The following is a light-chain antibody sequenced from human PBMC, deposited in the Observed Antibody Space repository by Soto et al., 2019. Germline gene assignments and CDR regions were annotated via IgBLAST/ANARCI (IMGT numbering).Light chain of an antibody. J-gene: IGKJ1*01. CDR1: QGSRND. CDR2: AAS. Sequence: DIQLTQSPSFLSASVGDRVTITCRASQGSRNDLGWYQQKPGKAPKLLIYAASSLQGGVTSRFRGSGSGPDFTLTISSLQPEDFATYYCQQTFTSPAFGKGTKVDI. V-gene: IGKV1-39*01. CDR3: QQTFTSPA.